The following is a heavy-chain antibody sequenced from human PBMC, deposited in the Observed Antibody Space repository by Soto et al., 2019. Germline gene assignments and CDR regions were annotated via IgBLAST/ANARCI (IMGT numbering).Heavy chain of an antibody. CDR1: GFTFSSSS. Sequence: SVKVSCKTSGFTFSSSSVHWVRQARGHRLQWIGWIDVGSGNANYPQMLQERIGISRDMSTSTAYMELSSLRPEDTAVYFCVRDRDLYRDMFHADLWSQGTLVTVSS. V-gene: IGHV1-58*01. CDR2: IDVGSGNA. CDR3: VRDRDLYRDMFHADL. J-gene: IGHJ4*01. D-gene: IGHD3-10*02.